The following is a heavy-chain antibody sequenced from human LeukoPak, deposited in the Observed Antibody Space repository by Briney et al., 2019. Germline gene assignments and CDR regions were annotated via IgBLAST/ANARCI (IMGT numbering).Heavy chain of an antibody. CDR2: ISAYNGNT. J-gene: IGHJ6*02. Sequence: ASVKVSCKASGYTFTSYDINWVRQATGQGLEWMGWISAYNGNTNYAQKLQGRVTMTTDTSTSTAYMELRSLRSDDTAVYYCARDHAVDAARGGSYYYGMDVWGQGTTVTVSS. V-gene: IGHV1-18*01. D-gene: IGHD6-19*01. CDR3: ARDHAVDAARGGSYYYGMDV. CDR1: GYTFTSYD.